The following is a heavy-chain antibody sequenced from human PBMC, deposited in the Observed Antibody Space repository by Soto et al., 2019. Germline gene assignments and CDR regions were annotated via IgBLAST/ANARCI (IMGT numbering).Heavy chain of an antibody. J-gene: IGHJ4*02. CDR2: INPSGGST. D-gene: IGHD2-15*01. CDR3: ASIYCSTGSCSYC. CDR1: GYTFTSYV. V-gene: IGHV1-46*01. Sequence: AAVKVSCKASGYTFTSYVISWLRHAPGQGLEWMGIINPSGGSTSYAQKFQGRVTMTRDTSTSTVYMELSSLRSEDTAVYYCASIYCSTGSCSYCWGQGTLVTVSS.